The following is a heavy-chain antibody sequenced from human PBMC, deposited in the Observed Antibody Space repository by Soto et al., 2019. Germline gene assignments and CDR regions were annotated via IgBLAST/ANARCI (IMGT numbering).Heavy chain of an antibody. J-gene: IGHJ4*02. CDR2: IYYTEST. V-gene: IGHV4-61*01. CDR3: VRGYTF. D-gene: IGHD2-2*02. Sequence: QVQLQESGPGLVKPSETLSLTCTVSGGSVSSGHYYWSWVRQPPGKGLEWIGYIYYTESTNYNPSLKSRVTISVDTSNNQFSLKLTSVTAADTAVYYCVRGYTFWGQGTLVTVSS. CDR1: GGSVSSGHYY.